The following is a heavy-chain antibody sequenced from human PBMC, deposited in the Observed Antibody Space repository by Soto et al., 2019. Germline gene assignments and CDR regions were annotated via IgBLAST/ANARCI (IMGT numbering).Heavy chain of an antibody. V-gene: IGHV3-23*01. CDR2: ISGSGGST. D-gene: IGHD5-12*01. Sequence: GGSLRLSCAASGFTFSSYAMSWVRQAPGKGLEWVSAISGSGGSTYYADSVKGRFTISRDNPKNTLYLQMNSLRAEDTAVYYCAKSPYSGYDSNWFDPWGQGTLVTVSS. J-gene: IGHJ5*02. CDR1: GFTFSSYA. CDR3: AKSPYSGYDSNWFDP.